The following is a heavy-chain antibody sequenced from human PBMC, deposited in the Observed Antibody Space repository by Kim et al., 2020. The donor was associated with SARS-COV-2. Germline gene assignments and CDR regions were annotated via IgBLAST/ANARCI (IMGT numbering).Heavy chain of an antibody. Sequence: GGSLRLSCAASGFTFSSYEMNWVRQAPGKGLEWVSYISSSGSTIYYADSVKGRFTISRDNAKNSLYLQMNSLIAEDTAVYYCARSTVEMATIVAPFDYWGQGTLVTVSS. V-gene: IGHV3-48*03. CDR2: ISSSGSTI. CDR1: GFTFSSYE. CDR3: ARSTVEMATIVAPFDY. J-gene: IGHJ4*02. D-gene: IGHD5-12*01.